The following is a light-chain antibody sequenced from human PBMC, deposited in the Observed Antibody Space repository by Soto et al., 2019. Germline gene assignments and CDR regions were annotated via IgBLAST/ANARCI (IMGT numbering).Light chain of an antibody. CDR3: QQRREWPRT. CDR2: AAS. J-gene: IGKJ2*02. V-gene: IGKV3-11*01. Sequence: EIVLTQSPATLSLSPGERATLSCRASQSVDNYLAWYQQKPGQAPRLLIYAASIRATGIPARFSGSVSGTAFTLTISSLEPEDFAVYYCQQRREWPRTFGQGTKVDFK. CDR1: QSVDNY.